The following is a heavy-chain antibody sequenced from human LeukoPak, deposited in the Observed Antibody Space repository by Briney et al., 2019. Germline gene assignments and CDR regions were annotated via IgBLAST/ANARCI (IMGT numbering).Heavy chain of an antibody. J-gene: IGHJ4*02. V-gene: IGHV1-2*02. CDR3: ARDPTVVTPSYYFDY. CDR2: INPNSGGT. Sequence: ASVKVSCKASGYTFTGYYMHWVRQAPGQGLEWMGWINPNSGGTNYAQKFQGRVTMTRDTSISTAYMELSRLRSDDTAVYYCARDPTVVTPSYYFDYWGQGTLVTVSS. CDR1: GYTFTGYY. D-gene: IGHD4-23*01.